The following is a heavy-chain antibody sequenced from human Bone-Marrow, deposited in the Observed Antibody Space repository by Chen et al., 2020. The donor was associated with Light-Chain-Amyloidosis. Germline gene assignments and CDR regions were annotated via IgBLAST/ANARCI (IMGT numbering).Heavy chain of an antibody. CDR1: GFTFSSYW. CDR2: SNNGGSST. V-gene: IGHV3-74*01. Sequence: EVQLVESGGGLVQPGGSLSLSCVASGFTFSSYWMHWVRQAPGKGLVWVSRSNNGGSSTSYADSVKGRFTISRDNAKNTLFLQMSSLSADDTAVYYCARDSDCRSTSCYPLGTFDIWGQGTMVTVSS. CDR3: ARDSDCRSTSCYPLGTFDI. D-gene: IGHD2-2*01. J-gene: IGHJ3*02.